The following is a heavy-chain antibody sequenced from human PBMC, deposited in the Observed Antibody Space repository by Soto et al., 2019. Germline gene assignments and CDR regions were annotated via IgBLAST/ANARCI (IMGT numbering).Heavy chain of an antibody. CDR2: ISAYNGNT. D-gene: IGHD2-15*01. CDR1: GYTFSTYG. CDR3: ARDVRGRGALDY. Sequence: QVQLVQSGAEVKKPGASVKVSCKASGYTFSTYGISCVRQAPGQGLEWMGWISAYNGNTNYAQKLQDRVTMTTDTSTSTAYMELRSLRADDTAVYYCARDVRGRGALDYWGQGTLVTVSS. J-gene: IGHJ4*02. V-gene: IGHV1-18*01.